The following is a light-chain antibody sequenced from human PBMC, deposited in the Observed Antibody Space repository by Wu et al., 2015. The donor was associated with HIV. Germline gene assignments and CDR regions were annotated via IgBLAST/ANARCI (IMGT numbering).Light chain of an antibody. CDR3: QKYNTAPWT. Sequence: AIRITQSPSSLSASTGDRVTITCRASQGISSYLAWYQQKPGKAPKLLIYAASTLQSGVPSRFSGSGSGTDFTLTISCLQSEDFATYYCQKYNTAPWTFGQGTQGGNET. V-gene: IGKV1-8*01. CDR1: QGISSY. J-gene: IGKJ1*01. CDR2: AAS.